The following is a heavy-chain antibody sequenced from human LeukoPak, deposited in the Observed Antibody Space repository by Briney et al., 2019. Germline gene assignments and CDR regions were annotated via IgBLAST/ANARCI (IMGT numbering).Heavy chain of an antibody. CDR2: IFSGGST. CDR1: GFTVSSNY. CDR3: AKGEWELPGHFDY. Sequence: GGSLRLSCAASGFTVSSNYMSWVRQAPGKGLEWVSVIFSGGSTYYADSVKGRFTISRDNAKNSQYLQMNSLRAEDTALYYCAKGEWELPGHFDYWGQGTLVTVSS. D-gene: IGHD1-26*01. J-gene: IGHJ4*02. V-gene: IGHV3-53*05.